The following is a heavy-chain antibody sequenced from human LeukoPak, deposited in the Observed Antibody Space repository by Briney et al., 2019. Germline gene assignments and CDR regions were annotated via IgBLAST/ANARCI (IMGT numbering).Heavy chain of an antibody. Sequence: GASVKVSCNGSGYTFTSYGISWVRQAPGQGLEWMGWISAYKGNTNYAQKLQGRVTMTADTSTSTAYMELRSLRSDDTAVYYCARDREVLRFLEWFLTDWGQGTLVTVSS. CDR3: ARDREVLRFLEWFLTD. V-gene: IGHV1-18*01. CDR1: GYTFTSYG. J-gene: IGHJ4*02. CDR2: ISAYKGNT. D-gene: IGHD3-3*01.